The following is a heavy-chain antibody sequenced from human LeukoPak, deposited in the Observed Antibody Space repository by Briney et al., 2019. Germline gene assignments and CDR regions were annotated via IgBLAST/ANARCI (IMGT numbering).Heavy chain of an antibody. CDR3: ARVWQDYSGVDY. Sequence: GGSLRLSCAASGFRFSDYHINWVRQAPGKGLEWISYITTTGTTIYADSVKGRFVISRDNAKSSLYLQMDSLRDEDTAVYYCARVWQDYSGVDYWGQGALVTVAS. D-gene: IGHD2-21*01. V-gene: IGHV3-48*02. CDR2: ITTTGTT. CDR1: GFRFSDYH. J-gene: IGHJ4*02.